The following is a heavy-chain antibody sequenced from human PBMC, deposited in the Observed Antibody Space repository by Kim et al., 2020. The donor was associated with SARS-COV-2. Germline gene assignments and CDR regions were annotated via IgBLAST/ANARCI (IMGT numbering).Heavy chain of an antibody. V-gene: IGHV3-23*01. D-gene: IGHD3-10*01. CDR1: GFTFSSYA. J-gene: IGHJ5*02. CDR3: PMVRGVIIDTNWFDP. Sequence: GGSLRLSCAASGFTFSSYAMSWVRQAPGKGLEWVSAISGSGGSTYYADSVKGRFTISRDNSKNTLYLQMNSLRAEDTAVYYCPMVRGVIIDTNWFDPWGQGTLVTVSS. CDR2: ISGSGGST.